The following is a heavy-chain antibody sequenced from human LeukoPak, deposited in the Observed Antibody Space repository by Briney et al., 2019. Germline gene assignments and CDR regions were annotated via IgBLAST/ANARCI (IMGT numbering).Heavy chain of an antibody. Sequence: PGGSLRLSCEASGFAFSTYAMRWVRQAPGEGLQWVSGISSSDGGSYYTGSVEGRFAISRDNSKNTVYLQMNNLRAEDTAVYYCAKCMSESGVCLNFDHWGQGTLVAVSS. CDR1: GFAFSTYA. CDR3: AKCMSESGVCLNFDH. V-gene: IGHV3-23*01. D-gene: IGHD2-8*02. J-gene: IGHJ4*02. CDR2: ISSSDGGS.